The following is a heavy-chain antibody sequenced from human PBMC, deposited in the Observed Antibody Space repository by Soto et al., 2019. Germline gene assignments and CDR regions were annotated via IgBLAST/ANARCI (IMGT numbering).Heavy chain of an antibody. Sequence: GGSLRLSCAASGSTFSSYGMHWVRQAPGKGLEWVAVISYDGSNKYYADSVKGRFTISRDNSKNTLYLQMNSLQIEDTAVYYCTTDPYSSVTIIRFDYWGRGALVTVSS. V-gene: IGHV3-30*03. D-gene: IGHD4-4*01. CDR3: TTDPYSSVTIIRFDY. J-gene: IGHJ4*01. CDR1: GSTFSSYG. CDR2: ISYDGSNK.